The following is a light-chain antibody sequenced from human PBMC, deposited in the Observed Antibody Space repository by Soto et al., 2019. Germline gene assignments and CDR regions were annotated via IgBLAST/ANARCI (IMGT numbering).Light chain of an antibody. V-gene: IGKV3-11*01. CDR1: QSVSSY. CDR3: QQLNSYPPT. Sequence: EIVLTQSPATLSLSPGERATLCLMASQSVSSYLAWYQQKRGQAPRLLIYDASKRATGIPARFSGTGSGTDFTLTISSLQPEDFATYYCQQLNSYPPTFGQGTRLEIK. CDR2: DAS. J-gene: IGKJ5*01.